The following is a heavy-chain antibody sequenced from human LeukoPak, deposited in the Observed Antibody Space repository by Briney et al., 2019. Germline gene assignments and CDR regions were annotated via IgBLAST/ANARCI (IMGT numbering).Heavy chain of an antibody. D-gene: IGHD3-22*01. J-gene: IGHJ4*02. CDR1: GFXFSSYA. V-gene: IGHV3-23*01. CDR3: AKDSNTYYYDSSGSIDY. Sequence: GGSLRLSCAASGFXFSSYAMNWVRQAPGRGLEWASGISGSGGSAYYADSVKCRFTISRDNSKNTLYLQMNSLRAEDTAGYYCAKDSNTYYYDSSGSIDYWGQGTLVTVSS. CDR2: ISGSGGSA.